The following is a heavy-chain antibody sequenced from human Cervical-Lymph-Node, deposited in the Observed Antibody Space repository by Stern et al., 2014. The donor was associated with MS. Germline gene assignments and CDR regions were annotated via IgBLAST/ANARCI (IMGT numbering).Heavy chain of an antibody. Sequence: VQLVESGAEVKKPGESLKISCKDFGSSFTTYWLGWVRQMPGKGLEWVGVIFTGDSDTTYSPTFQGQVTMSADKSTSTAYLQWRSLRASDTAMYYCAKRVSDAFNIWGQGTMVTVSS. CDR1: GSSFTTYW. J-gene: IGHJ3*02. D-gene: IGHD2-8*01. CDR3: AKRVSDAFNI. V-gene: IGHV5-51*03. CDR2: IFTGDSDT.